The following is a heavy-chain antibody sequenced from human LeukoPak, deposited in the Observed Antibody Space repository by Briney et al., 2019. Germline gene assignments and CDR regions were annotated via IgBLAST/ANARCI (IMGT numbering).Heavy chain of an antibody. Sequence: SETLSLTCTVSGGSISSSSYYWGWIRQPPGKGLEWIGSIYYSGSTYYNPSLKSRVTISVDTSKNQFSLKLSSVTAADTAVYYCARNHYDLWSGYIYYFDYWGQGTLVTVSS. CDR2: IYYSGST. CDR1: GGSISSSSYY. J-gene: IGHJ4*02. D-gene: IGHD3-3*01. CDR3: ARNHYDLWSGYIYYFDY. V-gene: IGHV4-39*01.